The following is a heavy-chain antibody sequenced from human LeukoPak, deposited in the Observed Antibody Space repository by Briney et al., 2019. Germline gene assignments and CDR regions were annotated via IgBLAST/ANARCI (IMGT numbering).Heavy chain of an antibody. Sequence: PGGSLRLSCAASGFTVSSNYMSWVRQAPGKGLEWVANIKQDGSEKYYVDSVKGRFTISRDNAKNSLYLQMNSLRAEDTAVYYCAREAMVRGVNWFDPWGQGTLVTVSS. J-gene: IGHJ5*02. CDR3: AREAMVRGVNWFDP. CDR2: IKQDGSEK. D-gene: IGHD3-10*01. V-gene: IGHV3-7*01. CDR1: GFTVSSNY.